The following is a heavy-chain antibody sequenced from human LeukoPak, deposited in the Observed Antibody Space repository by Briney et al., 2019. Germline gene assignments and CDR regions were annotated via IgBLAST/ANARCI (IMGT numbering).Heavy chain of an antibody. Sequence: SETLSLTCTVSGDSISSGDYYWSWIRQPAGKGLEWIGRISSSGSTNYNPSLKSRVTMSVDTSKNQFSLKLSSVTAADTAVYYCARVLYYGSGSSHAPFDYWGQGTLVTVSS. V-gene: IGHV4-61*02. D-gene: IGHD3-10*01. CDR2: ISSSGST. CDR1: GDSISSGDYY. CDR3: ARVLYYGSGSSHAPFDY. J-gene: IGHJ4*02.